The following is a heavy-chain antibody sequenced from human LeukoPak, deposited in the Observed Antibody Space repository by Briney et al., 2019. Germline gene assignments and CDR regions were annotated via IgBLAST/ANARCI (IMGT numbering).Heavy chain of an antibody. V-gene: IGHV3-21*01. CDR2: ISSSSSYI. Sequence: PGGSLRLSCAASGFTFSSYSMNWVRQAPGKGLEWVSSISSSSSYIYYADSVKGRFTISRDNAKNSLYLQMNSLRAEDTAVYYCERVGRHYDILTGYYSYWGQGTLVTVSS. CDR1: GFTFSSYS. CDR3: ERVGRHYDILTGYYSY. J-gene: IGHJ4*02. D-gene: IGHD3-9*01.